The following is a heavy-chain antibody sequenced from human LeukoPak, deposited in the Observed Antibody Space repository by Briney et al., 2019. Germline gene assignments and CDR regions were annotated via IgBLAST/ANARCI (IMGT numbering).Heavy chain of an antibody. CDR1: GYTFTGYY. V-gene: IGHV1-2*02. D-gene: IGHD3-16*02. Sequence: GASVKVSCKASGYTFTGYYMHWVRQAPGQWLEWMGWINPNSGGTNYAQKFQGRVTMTRDTSISTAYMELSRLRSDDTAVYYCARGLGELSLYDAFDIWGQGTMVTVSS. J-gene: IGHJ3*02. CDR2: INPNSGGT. CDR3: ARGLGELSLYDAFDI.